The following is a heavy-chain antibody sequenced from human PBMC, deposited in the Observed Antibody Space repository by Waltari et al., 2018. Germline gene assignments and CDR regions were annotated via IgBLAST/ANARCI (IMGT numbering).Heavy chain of an antibody. J-gene: IGHJ3*02. D-gene: IGHD3-16*01. CDR1: GYTFTASY. V-gene: IGHV1-2*06. Sequence: QVQLVQSGAEVKKPGASVRVSCEASGYTFTASYLHWVRQAPGQGLEWMGRIDPNSGGTNYAQKFQDRVTMTRDTSINTAYMELGRLKSDDTAVYYCAREGEQLGRGAFDIWGQGTMVTVSS. CDR3: AREGEQLGRGAFDI. CDR2: IDPNSGGT.